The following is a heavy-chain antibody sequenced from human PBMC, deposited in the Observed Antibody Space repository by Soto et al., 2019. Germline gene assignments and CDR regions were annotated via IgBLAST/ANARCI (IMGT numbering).Heavy chain of an antibody. CDR2: IWYDGSNK. CDR1: GFTFSSYG. D-gene: IGHD2-15*01. V-gene: IGHV3-33*01. J-gene: IGHJ6*03. CDR3: SFFCSGGSCYPDYYYFYMDV. Sequence: PGGSLRLSCATSGFTFSSYGMHWVRQAPGKGLEWVAVIWYDGSNKYYADSVKGRFTISRDNSKNTLYLQLNSLRAEDTAVYFCSFFCSGGSCYPDYYYFYMDVWGKGTTVTVSS.